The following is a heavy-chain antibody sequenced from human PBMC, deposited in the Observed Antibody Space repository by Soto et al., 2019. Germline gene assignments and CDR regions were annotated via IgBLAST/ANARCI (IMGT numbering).Heavy chain of an antibody. Sequence: PGGSLRLSCAASGFTVSSNYMSWVRQAPGKGLEWVSVIYSGGSTYYADSVKGRFTISRDSSKNTLYLQVNSLRAEDTAVYYCAKALGYYYDSIGYFYFDYWGQGTLVTVSS. CDR3: AKALGYYYDSIGYFYFDY. V-gene: IGHV3-53*01. D-gene: IGHD3-22*01. CDR2: IYSGGST. J-gene: IGHJ4*02. CDR1: GFTVSSNY.